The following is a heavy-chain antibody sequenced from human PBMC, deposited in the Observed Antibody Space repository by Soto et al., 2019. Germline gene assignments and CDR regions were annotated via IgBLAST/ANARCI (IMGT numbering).Heavy chain of an antibody. V-gene: IGHV3-30-3*01. Sequence: QVQLVESGGGVVQPGRSLRLSCAASGFTFSSYAMHWVRQAPGKGLEWVAVISYDGSNKYYADSVKGRFTISRDNXXNTLYLQMNSLRAEDTAVYYCARDLAAADPGGMDVWGQGTTVTVSS. CDR2: ISYDGSNK. J-gene: IGHJ6*02. CDR3: ARDLAAADPGGMDV. CDR1: GFTFSSYA. D-gene: IGHD6-13*01.